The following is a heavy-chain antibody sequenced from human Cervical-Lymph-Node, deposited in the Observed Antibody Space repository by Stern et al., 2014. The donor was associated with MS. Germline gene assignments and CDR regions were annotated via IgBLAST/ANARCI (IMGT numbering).Heavy chain of an antibody. CDR3: AREVAGHRLGMMDV. V-gene: IGHV1-46*01. CDR1: GNTFTRYY. Sequence: QVQLVQSGAEVKKPGASVKVSCKASGNTFTRYYIHWVRQAPGQGLEWMGIINPSAGSTSYVQKFQGRVTMTRDTSTSTVYMELSSLRSEDTAVYYCAREVAGHRLGMMDVWGQGTTVTVSS. CDR2: INPSAGST. D-gene: IGHD6-19*01. J-gene: IGHJ6*02.